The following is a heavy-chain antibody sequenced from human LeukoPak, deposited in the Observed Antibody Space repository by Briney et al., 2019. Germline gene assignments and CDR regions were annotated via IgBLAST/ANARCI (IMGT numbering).Heavy chain of an antibody. CDR1: GCTFSTYW. D-gene: IGHD3-9*01. CDR2: INSDGSST. CDR3: ARTYYDILTGYNPYFDY. V-gene: IGHV3-74*01. Sequence: GGSLRLSCAASGCTFSTYWLNWVRKAPGQGLVRVSRINSDGSSTNYADSVKGRFTISRDNAKNFLYLQMNSLRAEDAAVYYCARTYYDILTGYNPYFDYWGQGILVTVSS. J-gene: IGHJ4*02.